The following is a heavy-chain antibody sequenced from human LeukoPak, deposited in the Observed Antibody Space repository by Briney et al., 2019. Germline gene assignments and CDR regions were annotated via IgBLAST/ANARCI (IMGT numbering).Heavy chain of an antibody. Sequence: SETLSLSCTVSGGSISSSNYYWGWIRQPPGKELEWIGSINYGGSTYYKTSLKSRVTISVDASKNQFSLKMSSVTAADTAVYYCARHAGGIAAAGTRPFDYWGQGTLVTVSS. CDR2: INYGGST. D-gene: IGHD6-13*01. CDR3: ARHAGGIAAAGTRPFDY. J-gene: IGHJ4*02. V-gene: IGHV4-39*01. CDR1: GGSISSSNYY.